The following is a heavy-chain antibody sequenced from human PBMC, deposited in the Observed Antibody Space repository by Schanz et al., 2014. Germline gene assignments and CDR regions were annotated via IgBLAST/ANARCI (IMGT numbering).Heavy chain of an antibody. CDR3: ERFQSPHRPFDY. V-gene: IGHV3-7*01. Sequence: EVQLVESGGGLVQPGGSLRLSCAASGFTFSSYWMSWVRQAPGKGLEWVANIKQDGSERYYVDSVKGRFTISRDNAKNSLYLQMNSLRAEDTAVYYCERFQSPHRPFDYWGQGTLVTVSS. CDR1: GFTFSSYW. J-gene: IGHJ4*02. CDR2: IKQDGSER.